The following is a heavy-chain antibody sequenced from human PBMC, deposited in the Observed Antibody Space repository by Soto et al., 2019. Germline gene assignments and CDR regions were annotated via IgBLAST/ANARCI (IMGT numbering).Heavy chain of an antibody. CDR1: GFTFSSYA. Sequence: EVQLLESGGGLVQPGGSLRLSCAASGFTFSSYAMSWVRQAPGKGLEWVSAISGSGGSTYYADSVKGRYTIPRDNSKNTLYLQMNILRAEDTAVYYCAKDVPSSSGLYFDYWGQGTLVTVSS. D-gene: IGHD6-19*01. V-gene: IGHV3-23*01. CDR2: ISGSGGST. J-gene: IGHJ4*02. CDR3: AKDVPSSSGLYFDY.